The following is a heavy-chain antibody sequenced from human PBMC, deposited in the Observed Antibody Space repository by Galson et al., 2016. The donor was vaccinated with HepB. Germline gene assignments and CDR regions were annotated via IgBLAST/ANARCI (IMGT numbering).Heavy chain of an antibody. CDR2: ITHSSSII. J-gene: IGHJ3*02. Sequence: SLRLSCAASGFSFSSYSMNWVRQAPGKGLEWVSYITHSSSIIYYADSVKGRFTISRDNAKNSLYLQMNSLRDEDTAGYYCAKEGNGDYDEAFDIWGQGTMVTVSS. V-gene: IGHV3-48*02. CDR3: AKEGNGDYDEAFDI. D-gene: IGHD4-17*01. CDR1: GFSFSSYS.